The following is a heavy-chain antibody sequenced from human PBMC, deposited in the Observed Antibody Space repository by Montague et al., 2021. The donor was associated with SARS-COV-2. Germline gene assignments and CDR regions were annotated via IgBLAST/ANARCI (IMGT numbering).Heavy chain of an antibody. CDR2: INRSGST. CDR1: GLSFSDNF. J-gene: IGHJ5*02. D-gene: IGHD3-22*01. V-gene: IGHV4-34*01. Sequence: SLSLTRAVSGLSFSDNFWTWIRQTPGKGLECIGEINRSGSTNYNLSLKSRLSISIYTSNTQFYLNLRSSTAADTAIYYCARIGYYDRCGFSDFVRWFDPGGPGTLVTVSS. CDR3: ARIGYYDRCGFSDFVRWFDP.